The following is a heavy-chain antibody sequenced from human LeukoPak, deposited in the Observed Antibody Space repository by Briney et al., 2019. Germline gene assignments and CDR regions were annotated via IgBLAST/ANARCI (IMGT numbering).Heavy chain of an antibody. J-gene: IGHJ6*02. V-gene: IGHV3-21*01. CDR2: ISSSSSYI. CDR1: GFTFGSYS. D-gene: IGHD6-19*01. CDR3: ARDPWSSGWYWYYYGMDV. Sequence: GGSLRLSCAASGFTFGSYSMNWVRQAPGKGLEWVSSISSSSSYIYYADSVKGRFTISRDNAKNSLYLQMNSLRAEDTAVYYCARDPWSSGWYWYYYGMDVWGQGTTVTVSS.